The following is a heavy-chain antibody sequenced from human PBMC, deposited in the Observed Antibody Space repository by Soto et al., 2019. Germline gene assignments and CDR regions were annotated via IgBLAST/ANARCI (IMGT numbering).Heavy chain of an antibody. V-gene: IGHV3-30*18. CDR1: GFTFSNAW. D-gene: IGHD2-2*01. CDR3: AKVTGYCSSSSCRRDYYYYYGMDV. CDR2: ISYDGGDK. Sequence: GGSLRLSCAASGFTFSNAWMSWVRQAPGKGLEWAAVISYDGGDKYYADSVKGRFSISRDNSKNTVYLQMNSLRAEDTAVYYCAKVTGYCSSSSCRRDYYYYYGMDVWGQGTTVTVSS. J-gene: IGHJ6*02.